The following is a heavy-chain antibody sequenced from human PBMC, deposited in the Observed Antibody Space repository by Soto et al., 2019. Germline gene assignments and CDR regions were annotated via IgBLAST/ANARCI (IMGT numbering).Heavy chain of an antibody. CDR1: GYTFSNSG. CDR3: AREQLVHRSGWYGMDG. Sequence: ASVKVSCKASGYTFSNSGISWVLQAPGQGLEWLGWINSDNGNTNYAQHLQGRVTLTTDTSTSTAYMDLRSLRSDDTAVYYCAREQLVHRSGWYGMDGWGQGKMVPVAS. V-gene: IGHV1-18*01. D-gene: IGHD6-19*01. J-gene: IGHJ6*02. CDR2: INSDNGNT.